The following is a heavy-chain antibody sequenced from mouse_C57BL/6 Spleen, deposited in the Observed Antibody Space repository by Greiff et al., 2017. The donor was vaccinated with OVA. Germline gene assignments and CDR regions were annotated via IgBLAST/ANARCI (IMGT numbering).Heavy chain of an antibody. J-gene: IGHJ2*01. D-gene: IGHD2-3*01. CDR1: GYTFTDYE. CDR3: TRRGVYDGYFYFDY. V-gene: IGHV1-15*01. Sequence: VQLQQSGAELVRPGASVTLSCKASGYTFTDYEMHWVKQTPVHGLEWIGAIDPETGGTAYNQKFKGKAILTADKSSSTAYMELRSLTSEDSAVYYWTRRGVYDGYFYFDYWGQGTTLTVSS. CDR2: IDPETGGT.